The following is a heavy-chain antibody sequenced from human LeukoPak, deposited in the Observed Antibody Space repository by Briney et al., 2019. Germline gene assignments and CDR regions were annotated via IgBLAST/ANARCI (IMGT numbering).Heavy chain of an antibody. Sequence: ASVKVSRKVSGYTLTELSMHWVRQAPGKGLEWMGGFDPEDGETIYAQKFQGRVTMTEDTSTDTAYMELSSLRSEDTAVYYCATDRDEEWELLLDYWGQGTLVTVSS. V-gene: IGHV1-24*01. CDR2: FDPEDGET. CDR1: GYTLTELS. J-gene: IGHJ4*02. CDR3: ATDRDEEWELLLDY. D-gene: IGHD1-26*01.